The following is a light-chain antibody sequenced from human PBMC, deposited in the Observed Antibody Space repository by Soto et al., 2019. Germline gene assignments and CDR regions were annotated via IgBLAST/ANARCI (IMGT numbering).Light chain of an antibody. J-gene: IGLJ1*01. CDR1: RSDVGGYNY. V-gene: IGLV2-11*01. CDR3: CSDAGSYTYV. Sequence: QSALTQPRSVSGSPGQSVTISCTGTRSDVGGYNYVSWYQQHPGKAPKLMIYDVSKRPSGVPDRFSGSKSGNTASLTISGLQAEDEADYYCCSDAGSYTYVFGTGTKLTVL. CDR2: DVS.